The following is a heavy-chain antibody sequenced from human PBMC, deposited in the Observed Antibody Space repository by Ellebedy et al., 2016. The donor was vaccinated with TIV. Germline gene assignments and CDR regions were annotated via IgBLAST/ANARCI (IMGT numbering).Heavy chain of an antibody. Sequence: GESLKIPCAAPGFTFSTYGMHWVRQAPGKGLEGVALIWYDGSNKYYADSVKGRFTISRDNSKNTLDLQMNSLRAEDTAVYSCARDRVYCGDDCYFSYSNYGMDVWGQGTTVTVSS. D-gene: IGHD2-21*02. CDR1: GFTFSTYG. CDR3: ARDRVYCGDDCYFSYSNYGMDV. CDR2: IWYDGSNK. V-gene: IGHV3-33*01. J-gene: IGHJ6*02.